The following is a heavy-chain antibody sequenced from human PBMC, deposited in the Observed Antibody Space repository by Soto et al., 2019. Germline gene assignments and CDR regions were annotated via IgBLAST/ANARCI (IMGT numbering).Heavy chain of an antibody. V-gene: IGHV4-34*01. Sequence: ASETLSLTCAVYGGSFSGYYWSWIRQPPGKGLEWIGEINHSGSTNYNPSLKSRVTISVDTSKNQFSLKLSSVTAADTAVYYCAKSPYSSSWYRGHYGMDVWGQGTPVTVSS. CDR1: GGSFSGYY. CDR2: INHSGST. CDR3: AKSPYSSSWYRGHYGMDV. D-gene: IGHD6-13*01. J-gene: IGHJ6*02.